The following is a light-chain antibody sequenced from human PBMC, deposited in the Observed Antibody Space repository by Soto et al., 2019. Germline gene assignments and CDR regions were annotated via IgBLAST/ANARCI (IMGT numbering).Light chain of an antibody. Sequence: DIQMTQSPSTLSASVGDRVTITCRASQGISSYLAWYQQKPGKAPKLLIYDASSLESGVPSRFSGSGSGTEFTLTISSLQPDDFATYYCQQYNSYSQTFGQGTKV. J-gene: IGKJ1*01. V-gene: IGKV1-5*01. CDR1: QGISSY. CDR3: QQYNSYSQT. CDR2: DAS.